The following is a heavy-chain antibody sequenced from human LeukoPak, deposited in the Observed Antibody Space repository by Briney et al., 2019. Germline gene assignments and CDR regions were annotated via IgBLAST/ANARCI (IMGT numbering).Heavy chain of an antibody. CDR1: GYTFTSYG. Sequence: ASVKVSCKASGYTFTSYGISWVRQAPGQGLEWMGWISGYDGNTNYAQKFQGRVTMATDTSTTTAYMELRSLRSDDTAVYYCARYGIVGATFYFDYWGQGTLVTVSS. V-gene: IGHV1-18*01. CDR2: ISGYDGNT. CDR3: ARYGIVGATFYFDY. J-gene: IGHJ4*02. D-gene: IGHD1-26*01.